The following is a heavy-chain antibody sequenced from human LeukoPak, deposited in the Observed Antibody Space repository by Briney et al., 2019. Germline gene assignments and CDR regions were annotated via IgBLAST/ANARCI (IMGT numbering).Heavy chain of an antibody. CDR3: ARVADHGGSYYPD. CDR1: GFTFSNYN. J-gene: IGHJ4*02. D-gene: IGHD3-10*01. Sequence: GGSLRLSCAASGFTFSNYNFYWVRQAPGKGLEWVSSISSTSSYIYYADSVKGRFTISRDNAKKSLYLQMNSLRVEDTDVNECARVADHGGSYYPDWGQGTRVTVSS. CDR2: ISSTSSYI. V-gene: IGHV3-21*01.